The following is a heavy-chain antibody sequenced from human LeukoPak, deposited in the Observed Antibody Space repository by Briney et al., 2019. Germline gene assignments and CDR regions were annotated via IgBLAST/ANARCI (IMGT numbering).Heavy chain of an antibody. D-gene: IGHD2-2*01. CDR1: GGSVRGYY. Sequence: RASETLSLTFAVEGGSVRGYYGSWIRQPPGKGREWIGEIKHSGSTNYNPSLKSRVTISLETSMKKFSLKLNYVTAADTAVYYCASTERCSTTCPLDYWGQGTLVTVSS. V-gene: IGHV4-34*01. J-gene: IGHJ4*02. CDR3: ASTERCSTTCPLDY. CDR2: IKHSGST.